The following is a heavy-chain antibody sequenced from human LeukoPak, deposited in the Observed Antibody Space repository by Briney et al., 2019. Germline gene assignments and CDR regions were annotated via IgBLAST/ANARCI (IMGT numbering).Heavy chain of an antibody. CDR2: ISYDGSNK. CDR1: GFTFSSYA. V-gene: IGHV3-30*04. D-gene: IGHD3-9*01. J-gene: IGHJ6*04. CDR3: ARELSSGYDILTGYPDTPYGMDV. Sequence: GRSLRLSCAASGFTFSSYAMHWVRQAPGKGLEGVAVISYDGSNKYYADSVKGRFTISRDNSKNTLYLQMNSLRAEDTAVYYCARELSSGYDILTGYPDTPYGMDVWGKGTTVTVSS.